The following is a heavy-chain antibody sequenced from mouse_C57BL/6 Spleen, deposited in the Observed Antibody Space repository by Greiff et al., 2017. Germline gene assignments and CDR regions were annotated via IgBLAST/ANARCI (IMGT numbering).Heavy chain of an antibody. D-gene: IGHD2-14*01. CDR1: GYTFTSYW. CDR2: IDPSDSYT. Sequence: VQLQQPGAELVMPGASVKLSCKASGYTFTSYWMHWVKQRPGQGLEWIGEIDPSDSYTNSNQKFKDKSTLTIDKSSSTAYMQLSSLTSEDSAVYYCARRQGYKGFAYWGQGTLVTVSA. V-gene: IGHV1-69*01. J-gene: IGHJ3*01. CDR3: ARRQGYKGFAY.